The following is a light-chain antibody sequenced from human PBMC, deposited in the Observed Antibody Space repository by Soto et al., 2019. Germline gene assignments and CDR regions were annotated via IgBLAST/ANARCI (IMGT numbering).Light chain of an antibody. V-gene: IGKV2-30*02. J-gene: IGKJ1*01. CDR1: QSLVHSDGNTY. CDR2: KVS. CDR3: MQGIHWPWT. Sequence: DVVMTQSPLSLPVTLGQPASISCRSSQSLVHSDGNTYLNWFQQRPGQSPRRLIYKVSNRDSGVPDRFSGSGSGNDFTLKISRVEAEDVRVYYCMQGIHWPWTLGQGPKVHIK.